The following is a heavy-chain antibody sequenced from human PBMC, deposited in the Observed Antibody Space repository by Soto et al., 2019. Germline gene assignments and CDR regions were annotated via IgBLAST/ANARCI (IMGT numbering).Heavy chain of an antibody. V-gene: IGHV3-30-3*01. CDR3: ARDLGGDGD. J-gene: IGHJ4*02. CDR2: ISYDGSNK. Sequence: QVQLVESGGGVVQPGRSERLSCAASGFTFSSYAMHWVRQAPGKGLEWVAVISYDGSNKYYADSVKGRFTISRDNSKNTLYLQMNSLRAEDTAVYYCARDLGGDGDWGQGTLVTVSS. CDR1: GFTFSSYA. D-gene: IGHD2-21*01.